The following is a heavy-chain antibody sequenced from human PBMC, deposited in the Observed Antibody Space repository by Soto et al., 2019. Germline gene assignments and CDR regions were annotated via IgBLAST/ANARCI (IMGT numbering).Heavy chain of an antibody. CDR3: ASTRITMVRGVIIDPVPPRVFWFDP. V-gene: IGHV4-59*08. CDR2: IYYSGST. J-gene: IGHJ5*02. D-gene: IGHD3-10*01. Sequence: AETLSLTCVVSGASLSSYYWSWIRQPPGKGLEWIGYIYYSGSTNYNPSLKSRVTISVDTSKNQFSLKLSSVTAADTAVYYCASTRITMVRGVIIDPVPPRVFWFDPWGQGTLVTVSS. CDR1: GASLSSYY.